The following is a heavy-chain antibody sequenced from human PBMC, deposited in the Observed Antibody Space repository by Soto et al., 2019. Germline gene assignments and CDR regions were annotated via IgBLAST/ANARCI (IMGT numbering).Heavy chain of an antibody. V-gene: IGHV3-11*05. J-gene: IGHJ3*02. CDR1: EFTFSDYY. Sequence: PGGSLRLSCAASEFTFSDYYMSWIRQAQGKWQGWVSYISSSSSYTNYADSVKGRFTISRDNAKNSLYLQMTSQRAEDTAVYYCARDADILTGSDAFDIWGQGTMVTVSS. D-gene: IGHD3-9*01. CDR3: ARDADILTGSDAFDI. CDR2: ISSSSSYT.